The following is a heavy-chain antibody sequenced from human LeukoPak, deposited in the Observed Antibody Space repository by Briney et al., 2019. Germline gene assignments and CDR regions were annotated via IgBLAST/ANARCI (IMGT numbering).Heavy chain of an antibody. CDR2: INPNSGGT. Sequence: GASVKVSCKASGYTFTGYYMHWVRQAPGQGLEWMGRINPNSGGTNYAQKFQGRVTMTRDTSISTAYMELSRLRSDDTAVYYCARVPYYYGSGGFDYWGQGTLVTVSS. V-gene: IGHV1-2*06. CDR3: ARVPYYYGSGGFDY. CDR1: GYTFTGYY. D-gene: IGHD3-10*01. J-gene: IGHJ4*02.